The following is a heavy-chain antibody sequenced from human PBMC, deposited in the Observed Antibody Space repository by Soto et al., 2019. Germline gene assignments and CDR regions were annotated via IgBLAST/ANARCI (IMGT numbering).Heavy chain of an antibody. CDR2: IYHSGST. V-gene: IGHV4-38-2*02. Sequence: SETLSLTCSVSGYSISSGYHWGWIRQPPGKGLEWIGSIYHSGSTHYNPSLKSRVTISVDTSKNHFSLYLQMNGLRPEDTAVHYCARDYNWNHYSYYGMDLWGQGTTVTVSS. D-gene: IGHD1-20*01. CDR1: GYSISSGYH. CDR3: ARDYNWNHYSYYGMDL. J-gene: IGHJ6*02.